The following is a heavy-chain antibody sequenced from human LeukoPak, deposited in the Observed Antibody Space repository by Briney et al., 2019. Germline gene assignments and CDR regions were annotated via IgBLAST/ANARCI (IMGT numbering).Heavy chain of an antibody. V-gene: IGHV4-38-2*02. CDR3: ARSELNDYFKY. Sequence: SETLSLTCTVSGYSISSDYYWGWVRQPPGKGLEWIGSIYHSGSTYYNPSLKSRVTISVDTSKNQFSLKLTSVTAADTAVYFCARSELNDYFKYWGQGILVTVST. J-gene: IGHJ4*02. CDR2: IYHSGST. D-gene: IGHD3-16*01. CDR1: GYSISSDYY.